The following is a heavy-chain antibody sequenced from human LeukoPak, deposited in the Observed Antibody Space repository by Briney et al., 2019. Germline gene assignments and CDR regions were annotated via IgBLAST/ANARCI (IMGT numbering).Heavy chain of an antibody. CDR2: IWYDGSNK. CDR1: GFTFSSYG. J-gene: IGHJ4*02. Sequence: PGRSLRLSCAASGFTFSSYGMHWVRQAPGKGLEWVAAIWYDGSNKYYADSVKGRFTISRDNSKNTLYLQMNSLRAEDTAVYYCARETHSSLYFDYWGQGTLVTVSS. D-gene: IGHD6-6*01. V-gene: IGHV3-33*01. CDR3: ARETHSSLYFDY.